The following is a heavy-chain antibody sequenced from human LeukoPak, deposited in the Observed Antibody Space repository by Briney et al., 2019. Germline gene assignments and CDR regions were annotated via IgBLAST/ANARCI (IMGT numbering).Heavy chain of an antibody. V-gene: IGHV4-39*07. J-gene: IGHJ4*02. Sequence: SETLSLTCNVSGGSISGSSYYWGWIRQPPGKGLEWIGSIHYSGNTYYNPSLKSRVTISVDTSKNQISLKLSSVTAADTAVYYCARDGGGYSSSWPDYWGQGTLVTVSS. D-gene: IGHD6-13*01. CDR1: GGSISGSSYY. CDR2: IHYSGNT. CDR3: ARDGGGYSSSWPDY.